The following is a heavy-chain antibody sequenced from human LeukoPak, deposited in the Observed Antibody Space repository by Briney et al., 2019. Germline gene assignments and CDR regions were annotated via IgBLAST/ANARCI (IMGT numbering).Heavy chain of an antibody. CDR2: IWYDGSNK. J-gene: IGHJ6*02. Sequence: GGSLRLYCAASGFTFSSYGMQWVRQAPGKGLEWVAVIWYDGSNKYYADSVKGRFTISRDSSKNTLYLQMNSLRAEDTAVYYCAREGGTGTTGDYYYYGMDVWGQGTTVTVSS. D-gene: IGHD1-7*01. CDR1: GFTFSSYG. V-gene: IGHV3-33*01. CDR3: AREGGTGTTGDYYYYGMDV.